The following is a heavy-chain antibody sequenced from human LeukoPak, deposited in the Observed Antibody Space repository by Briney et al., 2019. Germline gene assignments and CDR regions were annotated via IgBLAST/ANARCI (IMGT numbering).Heavy chain of an antibody. CDR2: IKQDGSEK. V-gene: IGHV3-7*04. J-gene: IGHJ6*02. D-gene: IGHD6-19*01. CDR1: GFTFSSYW. Sequence: GGSLRLSCAASGFTFSSYWMSWVRQAPGKGLEWVANIKQDGSEKYYVDSVKGRFTISRDNAKNSLYLQMNSLRAEGTAVYYCARGIAVAGTFYYYYGMDVWGQGTTVTVSS. CDR3: ARGIAVAGTFYYYYGMDV.